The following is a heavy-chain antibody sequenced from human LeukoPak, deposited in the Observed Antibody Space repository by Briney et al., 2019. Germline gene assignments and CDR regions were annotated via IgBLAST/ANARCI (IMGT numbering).Heavy chain of an antibody. Sequence: ASVKVSCKTSGYTFSSYGISWVRQAPGQGLEWMGWIGGYNTDTNSAQKLQGRVTMTTDTSTNTAYMELRNLRSDDTAVYYCARDLCFSTSCYADYWGQGTLVTVSS. CDR3: ARDLCFSTSCYADY. D-gene: IGHD2-2*01. J-gene: IGHJ4*02. CDR1: GYTFSSYG. V-gene: IGHV1-18*01. CDR2: IGGYNTDT.